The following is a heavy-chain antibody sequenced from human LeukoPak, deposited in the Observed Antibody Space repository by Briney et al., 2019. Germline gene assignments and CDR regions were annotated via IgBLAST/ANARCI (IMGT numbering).Heavy chain of an antibody. CDR3: ARGASGSSLSGFDI. J-gene: IGHJ3*02. V-gene: IGHV4-4*07. D-gene: IGHD1-26*01. CDR2: ISTSGST. Sequence: SETLSLTCTASGGSISNYYWNWIRQPAGKGLQWIGHISTSGSTNYSPSLKSRVTMSIDTSKNQFSLNLSSVTAADTAVYYCARGASGSSLSGFDIWGQGTMVTVSS. CDR1: GGSISNYY.